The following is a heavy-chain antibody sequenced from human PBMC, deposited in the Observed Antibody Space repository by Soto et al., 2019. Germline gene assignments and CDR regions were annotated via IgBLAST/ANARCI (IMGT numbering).Heavy chain of an antibody. Sequence: PGGSLRLSCAASGFTFSSYGMHWVRQAPGKGLEWVAVISYDGNNKYYVDSVKGRITISRDNSKNMLYLQMNSLRAEDTAVYYCAKDTYYHDSSGYYIFEYWGQGTLVTVSS. CDR3: AKDTYYHDSSGYYIFEY. V-gene: IGHV3-30*18. J-gene: IGHJ4*02. D-gene: IGHD3-22*01. CDR2: ISYDGNNK. CDR1: GFTFSSYG.